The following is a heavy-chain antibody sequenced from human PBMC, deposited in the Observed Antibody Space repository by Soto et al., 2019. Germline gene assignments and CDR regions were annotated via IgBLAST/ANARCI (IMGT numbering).Heavy chain of an antibody. CDR1: GCSLSSYY. CDR2: IYYSGST. Sequence: SETLSLTCTFSGCSLSSYYWSWIRQPPGKGLEWIGYIYYSGSTYYNPSLKSRVTISVDTSKNQFSLKLSSVTAADTAVYYCARGVIHWGQGTLVTVSS. V-gene: IGHV4-59*12. CDR3: ARGVIH. D-gene: IGHD2-21*01. J-gene: IGHJ4*02.